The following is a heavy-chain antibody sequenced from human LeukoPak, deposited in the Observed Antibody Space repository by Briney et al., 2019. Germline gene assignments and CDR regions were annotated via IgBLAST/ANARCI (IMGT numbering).Heavy chain of an antibody. D-gene: IGHD3-3*01. CDR2: IIPIFGTA. Sequence: ASVKVSCKASGGTFSSYAISWVRQAPGQGLEWIGGIIPIFGTANYAQKFQGRVTITADESTSTAYMELSSLRSEDTAVYYCARERFWSGYYTDAFDIWGQGTMVTVSS. J-gene: IGHJ3*02. CDR1: GGTFSSYA. CDR3: ARERFWSGYYTDAFDI. V-gene: IGHV1-69*13.